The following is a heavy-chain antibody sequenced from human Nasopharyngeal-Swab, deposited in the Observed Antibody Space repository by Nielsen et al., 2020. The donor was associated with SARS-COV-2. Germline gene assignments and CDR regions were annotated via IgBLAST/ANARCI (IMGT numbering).Heavy chain of an antibody. J-gene: IGHJ6*03. D-gene: IGHD3-3*01. CDR2: IRSKSYGGTT. CDR3: TKDWQKPQLWRGYEDYMDV. Sequence: GGSLRLSCPASGFTFGDYAMSWFRQAQGKGLEWVGFIRSKSYGGTTEYAASVKGRFTISRDDAKSIDYRQMNSLKTEDTAVYYCTKDWQKPQLWRGYEDYMDVWGKGTTVTVSS. V-gene: IGHV3-49*03. CDR1: GFTFGDYA.